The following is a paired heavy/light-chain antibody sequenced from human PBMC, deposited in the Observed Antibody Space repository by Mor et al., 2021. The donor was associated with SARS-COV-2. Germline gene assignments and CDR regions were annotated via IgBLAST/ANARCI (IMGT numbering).Heavy chain of an antibody. CDR3: ARRPVITIFGVVTPDVWFDP. V-gene: IGHV5-51*01. CDR2: IYPGDSDT. J-gene: IGHJ5*02. CDR1: GYSFTSYW. Sequence: EVQLVQSGAEVKKPGESLKISCKGSGYSFTSYWIGWVRQMPGKGLEWMGIIYPGDSDTRYSPSFQGQVTISADKSISTAYLQWSSLKASDTAMYYCARRPVITIFGVVTPDVWFDPWGQGTLVTVSS. D-gene: IGHD3-3*01.
Light chain of an antibody. J-gene: IGKJ3*01. Sequence: DIQMTQSPSSLSASVGDRVTITCQASQDISNYLNWYQQKPGKAPKLLIYDASNLETGVPSRFSGSGSGTDFTFTISSLQPEDIATYYCQQYDNLPQTFGPGTKVDIK. CDR2: DAS. CDR1: QDISNY. V-gene: IGKV1-33*01. CDR3: QQYDNLPQT.